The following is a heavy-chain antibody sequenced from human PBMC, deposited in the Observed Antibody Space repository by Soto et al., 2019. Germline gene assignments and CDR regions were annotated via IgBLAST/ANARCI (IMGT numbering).Heavy chain of an antibody. V-gene: IGHV3-23*01. CDR3: ANHPTYYDILTGYYSRAFYDY. J-gene: IGHJ4*02. Sequence: EVQLLESGGGLVQPGGSLRLSCAASGFTFRNYAMNWVRQAPGKGLEWVSVISVGGGSTYYADSVKGRFTISRDNSKNALYLQMNSLRAEDTAVYYCANHPTYYDILTGYYSRAFYDYWGQGTLVTVSS. CDR1: GFTFRNYA. D-gene: IGHD3-9*01. CDR2: ISVGGGST.